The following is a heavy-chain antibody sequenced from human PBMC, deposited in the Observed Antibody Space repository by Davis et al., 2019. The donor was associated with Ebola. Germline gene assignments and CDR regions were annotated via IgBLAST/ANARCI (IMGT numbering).Heavy chain of an antibody. CDR3: ARSEIRFLEWLSPGNYYYGMDV. D-gene: IGHD3-3*01. J-gene: IGHJ6*02. V-gene: IGHV1-69*13. CDR2: IIPIFGTA. Sequence: AASVKVSCKASGGTFSSYAISWVRQAPGQGLEWMGGIIPIFGTANYAQKFQGRVTITADESTSTAYMELSSLRSEDTAVYYCARSEIRFLEWLSPGNYYYGMDVWGQGTTVTVSS. CDR1: GGTFSSYA.